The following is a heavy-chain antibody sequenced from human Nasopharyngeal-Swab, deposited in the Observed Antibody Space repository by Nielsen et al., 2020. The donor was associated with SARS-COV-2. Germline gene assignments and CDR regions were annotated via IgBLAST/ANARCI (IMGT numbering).Heavy chain of an antibody. V-gene: IGHV3-43*02. CDR3: AKERKDYDFWSGYYRYYFDY. CDR2: ISGDGGST. CDR1: GFTFDDYA. D-gene: IGHD3-3*01. Sequence: GESLKISCAASGFTFDDYAMHWVRQAPGKGLEWVSLISGDGGSTYYADSVKGRFTISRDNSKNSLYLQMNRLRTEDTALYYCAKERKDYDFWSGYYRYYFDYWGQGTLVTVSS. J-gene: IGHJ4*02.